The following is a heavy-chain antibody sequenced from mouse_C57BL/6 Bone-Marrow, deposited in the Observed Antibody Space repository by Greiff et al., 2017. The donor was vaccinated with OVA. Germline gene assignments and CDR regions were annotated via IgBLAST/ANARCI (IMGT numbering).Heavy chain of an antibody. V-gene: IGHV1-69*01. CDR3: ARTIYYGNYGY. CDR2: IDPSDSST. Sequence: VKLQQPGAELVMPGASVKLSCKASGYTFTSYWMHWVKQRPGQGLEWIGEIDPSDSSTNSNQKFKGKSTLTVDKSSSTAYRQLSSLTSDDSAVHYCARTIYYGNYGYWGQGTTLTVSS. J-gene: IGHJ2*01. D-gene: IGHD2-1*01. CDR1: GYTFTSYW.